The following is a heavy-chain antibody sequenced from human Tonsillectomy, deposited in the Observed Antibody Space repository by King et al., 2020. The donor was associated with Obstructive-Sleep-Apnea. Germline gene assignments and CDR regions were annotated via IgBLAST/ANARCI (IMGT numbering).Heavy chain of an antibody. CDR3: ARDSLADILAGHYYYNGIDV. CDR2: ISYDGSNK. D-gene: IGHD3-9*01. J-gene: IGHJ6*02. V-gene: IGHV3-30*04. Sequence: QLVQSGGGVVQPGRSLRLSCAASGFTFSSYAMHWVRQAPGKGLEWVAVISYDGSNKYYADSVKGRFTISRDNSKNTLYLQMNGLRAEDTAVYYCARDSLADILAGHYYYNGIDVWDQGTTVTVSS. CDR1: GFTFSSYA.